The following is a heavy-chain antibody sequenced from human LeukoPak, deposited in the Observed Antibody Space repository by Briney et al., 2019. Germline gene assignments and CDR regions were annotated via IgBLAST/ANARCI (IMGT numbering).Heavy chain of an antibody. CDR3: ASLTTVTQGYFDS. Sequence: SETLSLTCTVSGVSITAYYWSWIRQPPGKGLEWIGYIYYSGSTNYNPSLKSRLSISVVASKNQFSLKLNSVTATDTAVYYCASLTTVTQGYFDSWGQGTLVTVSS. CDR2: IYYSGST. CDR1: GVSITAYY. D-gene: IGHD4-17*01. V-gene: IGHV4-59*08. J-gene: IGHJ4*02.